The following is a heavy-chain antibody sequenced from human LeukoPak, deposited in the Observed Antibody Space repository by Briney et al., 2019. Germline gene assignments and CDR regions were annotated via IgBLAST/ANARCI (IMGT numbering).Heavy chain of an antibody. D-gene: IGHD2/OR15-2a*01. Sequence: SQTLSLTCTVSGGSISSGGYYWRSIRQHPGKGLEWIGYIYYSGTTYYNPSLKSRATISVDTSKNQFSLKLSSVTAADTAVYYCARDRDSTNYFDYWGQGTLVTVSS. CDR2: IYYSGTT. CDR3: ARDRDSTNYFDY. CDR1: GGSISSGGYY. J-gene: IGHJ4*02. V-gene: IGHV4-31*03.